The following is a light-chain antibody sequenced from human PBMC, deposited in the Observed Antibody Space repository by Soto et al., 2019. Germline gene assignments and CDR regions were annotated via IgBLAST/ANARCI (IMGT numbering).Light chain of an antibody. J-gene: IGKJ1*01. CDR2: AAS. CDR3: QQYGSSGT. V-gene: IGKV1-27*01. CDR1: QGISNY. Sequence: DIQMTQSPSSLSASVGDRVTITYRASQGISNYLAWYQQKPGKVPKLLIYAASTLQSGVPSRFSGSGSGTDFTLTISRLEPEDFAVYYCQQYGSSGTFGQGTKVDI.